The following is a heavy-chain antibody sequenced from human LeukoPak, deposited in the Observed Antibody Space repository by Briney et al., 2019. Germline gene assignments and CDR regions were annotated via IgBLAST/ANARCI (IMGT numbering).Heavy chain of an antibody. D-gene: IGHD6-13*01. CDR3: ARDVRIAAAGTGYYFDY. CDR2: IYTSGST. J-gene: IGHJ4*02. Sequence: SETLSLTCTVSGGSISSGSYYWSWIRQPAGKGLEWIGRIYTSGSTNYNPSLKSRVTISVDTSKNQFSLKLGSVTAADTAVYYCARDVRIAAAGTGYYFDYWGQGTLVTVSS. CDR1: GGSISSGSYY. V-gene: IGHV4-61*02.